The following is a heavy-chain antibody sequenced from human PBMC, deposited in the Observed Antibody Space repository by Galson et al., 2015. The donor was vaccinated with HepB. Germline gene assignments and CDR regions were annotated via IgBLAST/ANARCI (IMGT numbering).Heavy chain of an antibody. J-gene: IGHJ4*02. CDR1: GFTFSSYW. CDR2: IKQDGSEK. V-gene: IGHV3-7*01. CDR3: ARDGEDSSGWYGGDDY. Sequence: SLRLSCAASGFTFSSYWMSWVRQAPGKGLEWVANIKQDGSEKYYVDSVKGRFTISRDNAKNSLYLQMNSLRAEDTAVYYCARDGEDSSGWYGGDDYWGQGTLVTVSS. D-gene: IGHD6-19*01.